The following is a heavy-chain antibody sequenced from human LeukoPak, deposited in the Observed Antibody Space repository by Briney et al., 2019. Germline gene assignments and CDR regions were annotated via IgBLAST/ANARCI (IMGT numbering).Heavy chain of an antibody. Sequence: GESLKISCQASGYSFSDYWIAWVRQMPGKGLEWMGIIYPGDSESRYSPSFQGQVTISADKSISTAYLQWSTLRASDTAIYYCARHSYDSSDFHYMDVWGKGTTVTISS. CDR2: IYPGDSES. D-gene: IGHD3-22*01. V-gene: IGHV5-51*01. CDR1: GYSFSDYW. CDR3: ARHSYDSSDFHYMDV. J-gene: IGHJ6*03.